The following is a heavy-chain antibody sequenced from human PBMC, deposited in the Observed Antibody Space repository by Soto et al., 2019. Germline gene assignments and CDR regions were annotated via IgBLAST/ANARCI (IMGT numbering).Heavy chain of an antibody. J-gene: IGHJ6*02. CDR3: ARDGDGRMTTTPYHYSGMDV. CDR2: VFYTWRA. CDR1: GGSLGSYY. V-gene: IGHV4-59*01. Sequence: QVQLQESGPGLVEASETLSLTCTVSGGSLGSYYWSWIRQPPGKGLERIGYVFYTWRANYNASLNSRFSTSLDTSIYQFSLKLSSVTAADTAVYSCARDGDGRMTTTPYHYSGMDVWGQGTTVTVSS. D-gene: IGHD4-4*01.